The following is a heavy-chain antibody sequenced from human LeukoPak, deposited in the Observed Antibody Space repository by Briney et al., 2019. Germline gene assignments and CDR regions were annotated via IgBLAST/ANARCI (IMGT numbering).Heavy chain of an antibody. J-gene: IGHJ6*02. Sequence: KPGGSLRLSCAASGFTFSSYSMNWVRQAPGKGLEWVSSISSSSSYIYYADSVKGRFTISRDNAKNTLYLQMNSLRAEDTAVYYCATRSPMTGRQAYYYYGMDVWGQGTTVTVSS. CDR2: ISSSSSYI. D-gene: IGHD3-9*01. V-gene: IGHV3-21*04. CDR3: ATRSPMTGRQAYYYYGMDV. CDR1: GFTFSSYS.